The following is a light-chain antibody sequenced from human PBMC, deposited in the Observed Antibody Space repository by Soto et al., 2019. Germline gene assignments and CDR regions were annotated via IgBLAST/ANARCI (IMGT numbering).Light chain of an antibody. CDR1: QSVSSN. Sequence: EIVMTQSPATLSVSPGERATLSCRASQSVSSNLAWYQQKPGQAPRLLIYGASTRATGIPARFSGSGSGTEFTLTISSLQSEDFAFYDCQQYNNWPSWTFGQGTKVYIK. CDR2: GAS. CDR3: QQYNNWPSWT. J-gene: IGKJ1*01. V-gene: IGKV3-15*01.